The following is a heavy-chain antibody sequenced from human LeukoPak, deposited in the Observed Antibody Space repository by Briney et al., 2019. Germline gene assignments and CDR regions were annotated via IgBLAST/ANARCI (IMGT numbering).Heavy chain of an antibody. CDR2: ISSSGSTI. CDR3: ARDATMVQGVIGGVYYGMDV. J-gene: IGHJ6*04. CDR1: GFTFSSYE. D-gene: IGHD3-10*01. Sequence: RGSLRLSCAASGFTFSSYEMNWVRQAPGKGLEWVSYISSSGSTIYYADSVKGRFTISRDNAKNSLYLQMNSLRAEDTAVYYCARDATMVQGVIGGVYYGMDVWGKGTTVTVSS. V-gene: IGHV3-48*03.